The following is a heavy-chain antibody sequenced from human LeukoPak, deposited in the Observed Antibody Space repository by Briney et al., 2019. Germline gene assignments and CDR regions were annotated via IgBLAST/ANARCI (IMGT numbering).Heavy chain of an antibody. J-gene: IGHJ4*02. Sequence: GGXLRLSCVASGFTFSSYAMHWVRQAPGKGLEYVSAISNNGGSTYYANSVKGRFTIYRDNYKNTLSLQMGSLRAEDKAVYYCARGDSGSHLDYWGQGSLVTVSS. CDR1: GFTFSSYA. CDR2: ISNNGGST. CDR3: ARGDSGSHLDY. V-gene: IGHV3-64*01. D-gene: IGHD1-26*01.